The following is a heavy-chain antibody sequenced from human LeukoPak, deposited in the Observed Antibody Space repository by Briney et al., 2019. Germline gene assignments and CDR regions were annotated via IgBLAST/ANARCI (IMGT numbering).Heavy chain of an antibody. J-gene: IGHJ6*04. Sequence: ASVKVSCKASGYTFTGYYMHWVRQAPGQGLEWMGIINPSGGSTSYAQKFLGRVTMTRDTSTSTVYMELSSLRSEDTAVYYCARRAAAKYGMDVWGKGTTVTVSS. CDR1: GYTFTGYY. CDR3: ARRAAAKYGMDV. D-gene: IGHD6-13*01. V-gene: IGHV1-46*01. CDR2: INPSGGST.